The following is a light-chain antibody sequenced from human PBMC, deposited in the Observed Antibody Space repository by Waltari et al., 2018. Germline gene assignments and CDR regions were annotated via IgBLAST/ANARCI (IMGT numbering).Light chain of an antibody. CDR3: LQDYNYPRT. Sequence: AIQMTHSPSSLSPSVGHSVTFTCRASQDIRNDLGWYQQKPGKAPKVLIYGASSLHSGVPSRFSGSGSGTDFTLTISRLQPEDFATYYCLQDYNYPRTFGQGTKVESK. J-gene: IGKJ1*01. CDR1: QDIRND. CDR2: GAS. V-gene: IGKV1-6*01.